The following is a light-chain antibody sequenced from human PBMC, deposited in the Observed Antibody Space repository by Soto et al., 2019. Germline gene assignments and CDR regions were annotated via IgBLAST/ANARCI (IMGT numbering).Light chain of an antibody. CDR1: QSVSNN. CDR2: GAS. V-gene: IGKV3-15*01. J-gene: IGKJ5*01. Sequence: EIVLTQSPGTLSLSQGGRSTLSCMASQSVSNNYLAWYQQKPGQAPRLLIYGASTRATGIPARFSGSGSGTEFTLTISSLQSEDFAVYYCQQYNNWPITFGQGTRLEIK. CDR3: QQYNNWPIT.